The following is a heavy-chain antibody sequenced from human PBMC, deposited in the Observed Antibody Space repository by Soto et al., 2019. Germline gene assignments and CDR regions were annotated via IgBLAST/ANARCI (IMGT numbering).Heavy chain of an antibody. J-gene: IGHJ1*01. V-gene: IGHV1-18*01. CDR3: ARGRCSGGSCSYEYFQH. CDR2: ISAYNGNT. D-gene: IGHD2-15*01. Sequence: ASVKVSCKASGYTFTSYGISWVRQAPGQGLEWMGWISAYNGNTNYAQKLQGRVTMTTDTSTSTAYMELRSLRSDDTAVYYCARGRCSGGSCSYEYFQHWGQGTLVTVSS. CDR1: GYTFTSYG.